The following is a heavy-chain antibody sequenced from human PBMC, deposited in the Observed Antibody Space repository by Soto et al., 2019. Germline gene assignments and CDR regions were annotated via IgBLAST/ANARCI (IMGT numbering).Heavy chain of an antibody. CDR3: ARARGLGFDP. Sequence: SETLSLTCTVSGGSISSGGYYWSWIRQHPGKGLEWIGYIYCSGSTYYNPSLKSRVTISVDTSKNQFSLKLSSVTAADTAVYYFARARGLGFDPWGQGTLVTFSS. J-gene: IGHJ5*02. D-gene: IGHD1-26*01. V-gene: IGHV4-31*03. CDR2: IYCSGST. CDR1: GGSISSGGYY.